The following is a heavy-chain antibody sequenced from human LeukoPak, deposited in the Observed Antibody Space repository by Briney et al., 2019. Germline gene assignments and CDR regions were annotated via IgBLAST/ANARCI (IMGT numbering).Heavy chain of an antibody. CDR2: ISGSGGST. CDR3: AKEDGGGYYFLGLDY. CDR1: GFTFDDYA. J-gene: IGHJ4*02. D-gene: IGHD1-26*01. Sequence: GGSPRLSCAASGFTFDDYAMHWVRQAPGKGLEWVSAISGSGGSTYYAGSVKGRFTISRDNSKNRLFLQMNSLRAEDTAVYYCAKEDGGGYYFLGLDYWGQGTLVTVSS. V-gene: IGHV3-23*01.